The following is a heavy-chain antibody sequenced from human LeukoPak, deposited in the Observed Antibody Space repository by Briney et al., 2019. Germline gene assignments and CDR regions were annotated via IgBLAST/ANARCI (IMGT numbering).Heavy chain of an antibody. V-gene: IGHV3-30*18. Sequence: PGGSLRLSCAASGFTFSRYGMHWVRQAPGRGLEWVSLISYDGVTKYCADTVKGRFTISRDNSKNTLYVQMNGLRAEDTAVYYCAKDRGSSSSAYGMDVWGQGTTVTVSS. D-gene: IGHD1-26*01. CDR2: ISYDGVTK. CDR1: GFTFSRYG. J-gene: IGHJ6*02. CDR3: AKDRGSSSSAYGMDV.